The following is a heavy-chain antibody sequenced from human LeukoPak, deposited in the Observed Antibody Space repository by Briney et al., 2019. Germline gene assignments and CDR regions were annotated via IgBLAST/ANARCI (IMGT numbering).Heavy chain of an antibody. CDR1: GYTFTSYD. CDR2: MNPNSGNT. D-gene: IGHD3-3*01. V-gene: IGHV1-8*01. J-gene: IGHJ6*02. Sequence: APVKVSCKASGYTFTSYDINWVRQATGQGLEWMGWMNPNSGNTGYAQKFQGRVTMTRNTSISTAYMELSSLRSEDTAVYYCASGIYDFWSGYYDYGMDVWGQGTTVTVSS. CDR3: ASGIYDFWSGYYDYGMDV.